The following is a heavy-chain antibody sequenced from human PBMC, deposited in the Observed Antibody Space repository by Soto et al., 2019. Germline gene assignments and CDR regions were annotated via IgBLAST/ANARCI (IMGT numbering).Heavy chain of an antibody. CDR1: GFTFSSYA. V-gene: IGHV3-23*01. Sequence: GGSLRLSCAASGFTFSSYAMSWVRQAPGKGLEWVSAISGSGGSTYYADPVKGRFTISRDNSKNTLYLQMNSLRAEDTAVYYCAKGGSSRINYYYVMDVWGQGTTVTDSS. D-gene: IGHD6-13*01. J-gene: IGHJ6*02. CDR2: ISGSGGST. CDR3: AKGGSSRINYYYVMDV.